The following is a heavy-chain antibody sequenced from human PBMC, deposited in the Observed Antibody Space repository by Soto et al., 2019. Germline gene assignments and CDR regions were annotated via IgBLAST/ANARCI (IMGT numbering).Heavy chain of an antibody. J-gene: IGHJ4*02. V-gene: IGHV3-48*01. CDR1: GFTFSSYA. CDR2: ISSISSSI. CDR3: ARAGGWELPPG. Sequence: PGGSLRLSCAASGFTFSSYAMSWVRQAPGKGLEWVSYISSISSSIYYADSVKGRFTISRDNAKNSLYLQMNSLRAEDTAVYYCARAGGWELPPGWGQGTLVTVSS. D-gene: IGHD3-10*01.